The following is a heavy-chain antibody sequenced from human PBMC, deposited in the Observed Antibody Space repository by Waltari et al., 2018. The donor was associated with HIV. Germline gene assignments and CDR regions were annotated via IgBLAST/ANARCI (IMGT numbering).Heavy chain of an antibody. D-gene: IGHD3-16*01. CDR1: GFTFGTYS. CDR2: ISSTSTTI. Sequence: EVHLVESGGGPVQPGGSLSLSCPGTGFTFGTYSMNWVRQAPGKGLEWISYISSTSTTIFYADHVKGRFTISRDNAKNSLDLQMNNLRAEDTAVYYCARDITLTPGPDYWGQGTLVTVSS. CDR3: ARDITLTPGPDY. V-gene: IGHV3-48*01. J-gene: IGHJ4*02.